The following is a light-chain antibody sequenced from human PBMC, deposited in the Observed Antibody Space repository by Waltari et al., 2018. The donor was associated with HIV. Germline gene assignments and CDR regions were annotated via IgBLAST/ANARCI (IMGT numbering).Light chain of an antibody. V-gene: IGKV1-39*01. CDR1: QSISSY. J-gene: IGKJ5*01. Sequence: DIQMTQSPSSLSASVGDRVTITCRASQSISSYLNWYQEKPGKAPKVLIYATSSLESGVPSRFSCSGSGTVFTLTISSLQPEDFATYYCQQSYSLPITFGRGTRLDIK. CDR2: ATS. CDR3: QQSYSLPIT.